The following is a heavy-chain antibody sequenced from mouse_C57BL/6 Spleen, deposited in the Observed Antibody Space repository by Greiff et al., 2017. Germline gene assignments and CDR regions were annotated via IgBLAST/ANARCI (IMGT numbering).Heavy chain of an antibody. V-gene: IGHV1-54*01. Sequence: VQRVESGAELVRPGTSVKVSCKASGYAFTNYLIEWVKQRPGQGLEWIGVINPGSGGTNYNEKFKGKATLTADKSSSTAYMQLSSLTSEDSAVYFCARYGTDWYFDVWGTGTTVTVSS. CDR1: GYAFTNYL. CDR3: ARYGTDWYFDV. J-gene: IGHJ1*03. D-gene: IGHD4-1*01. CDR2: INPGSGGT.